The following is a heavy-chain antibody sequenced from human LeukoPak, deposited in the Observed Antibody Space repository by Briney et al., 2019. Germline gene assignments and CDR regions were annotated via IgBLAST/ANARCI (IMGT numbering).Heavy chain of an antibody. CDR2: IWYDGSNK. J-gene: IGHJ4*02. Sequence: GGSLRLSCAASGFTFSSYGMRWVRQTPGKGLEWVAVIWYDGSNKYYADSVKGRFTISRDNSKNTLYLQMNSLRAEDTAVYYCAKEITIIPKLGFDYWGQGTLVTVSS. V-gene: IGHV3-33*06. CDR3: AKEITIIPKLGFDY. CDR1: GFTFSSYG. D-gene: IGHD3-22*01.